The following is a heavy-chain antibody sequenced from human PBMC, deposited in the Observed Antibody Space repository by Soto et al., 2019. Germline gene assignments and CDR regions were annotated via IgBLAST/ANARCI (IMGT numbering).Heavy chain of an antibody. CDR1: GYSFTSYW. J-gene: IGHJ3*02. D-gene: IGHD2-21*02. Sequence: RESLKISCKGSGYSFTSYWIGWVRQMPGKGLEWMGIIYPGDSDTRYSPSFQGQVTISADKPISTAYLQWSSLKASDTAMYYCARPLVVTAGPNAFDIWGQGTMVTVSS. V-gene: IGHV5-51*01. CDR3: ARPLVVTAGPNAFDI. CDR2: IYPGDSDT.